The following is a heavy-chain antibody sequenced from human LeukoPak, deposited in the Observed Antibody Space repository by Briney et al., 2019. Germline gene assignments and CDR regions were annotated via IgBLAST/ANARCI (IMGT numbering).Heavy chain of an antibody. CDR1: GFTFSTYT. CDR3: ARMGSPFDY. V-gene: IGHV3-48*01. J-gene: IGHJ4*02. CDR2: ISSSSSTI. Sequence: GGSLRLSCAASGFTFSTYTMNWVRQAPGKGLEWVSYISSSSSTIYYADSVKGRFTISRDNAKNSLYLQMNSLRAEDTAVYYCARMGSPFDYWGQGTLVTVSS.